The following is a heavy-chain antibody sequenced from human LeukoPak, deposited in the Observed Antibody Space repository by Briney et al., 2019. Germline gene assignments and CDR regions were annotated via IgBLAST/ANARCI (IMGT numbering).Heavy chain of an antibody. CDR3: ARDTYRFFDL. J-gene: IGHJ2*01. V-gene: IGHV3-7*01. CDR1: GLTFSSYA. Sequence: GGSLRLSCAASGLTFSSYAMHWVRQAPGRGLEWVADIKEDGTDKYSVDSVKGRFTISRDNAKNSLYLQMDSLRAEDTAVYYCARDTYRFFDLWGRGTLVTVSS. CDR2: IKEDGTDK.